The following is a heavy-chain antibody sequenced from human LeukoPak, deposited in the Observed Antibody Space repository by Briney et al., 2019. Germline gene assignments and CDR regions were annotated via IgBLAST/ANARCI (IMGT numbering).Heavy chain of an antibody. CDR3: ARESRITIFGVVTYYFDY. Sequence: PSETLSLTCTVSGGSISSGDYYWSWIRQPPGKGLEWIGYIYYSGSTYYNPSLKSRVTISVDTSKNQFSLKLNSVTAADTAVYYCARESRITIFGVVTYYFDYWGQGTLVTVSS. CDR1: GGSISSGDYY. CDR2: IYYSGST. D-gene: IGHD3-3*01. V-gene: IGHV4-30-4*08. J-gene: IGHJ4*02.